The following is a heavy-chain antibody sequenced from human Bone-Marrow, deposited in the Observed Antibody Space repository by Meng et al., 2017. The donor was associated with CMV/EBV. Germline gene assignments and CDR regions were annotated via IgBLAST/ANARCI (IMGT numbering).Heavy chain of an antibody. D-gene: IGHD6-6*01. V-gene: IGHV4-39*01. J-gene: IGHJ6*02. Sequence: ESLKISYTVSGDSINSKIYYWGWVRQPPGKGLEWIGSVSYSGSTQYNPSLKSRVTISVDTSKNHFSLKLSSVTAADTAIYYCARHAYSTSSPYYYYGLDVWGQGTTVTVSS. CDR3: ARHAYSTSSPYYYYGLDV. CDR2: VSYSGST. CDR1: GDSINSKIYY.